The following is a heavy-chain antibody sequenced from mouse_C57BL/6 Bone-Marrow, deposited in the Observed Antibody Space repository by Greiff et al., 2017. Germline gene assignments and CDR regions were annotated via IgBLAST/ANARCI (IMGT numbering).Heavy chain of an antibody. J-gene: IGHJ3*01. V-gene: IGHV1-64*01. CDR1: GYTFTSYW. CDR3: ARFVITTTY. CDR2: IHPNSGST. Sequence: SGAELVKPGASVKLSCKASGYTFTSYWMHWVKQRPGQGLEWIGMIHPNSGSTNYNEKFKSKATLTVDKSSSTAYMQLSSLTSEDSAVYYCARFVITTTYWGQGTLVTVSA. D-gene: IGHD1-1*01.